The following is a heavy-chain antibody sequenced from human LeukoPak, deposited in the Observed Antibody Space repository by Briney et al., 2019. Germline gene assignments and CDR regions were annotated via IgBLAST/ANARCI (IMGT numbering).Heavy chain of an antibody. V-gene: IGHV1-69*06. CDR3: ARVDTYYYDSSGYYIDY. CDR1: GGTFSSYA. D-gene: IGHD3-22*01. Sequence: VASVKVSCKASGGTFSSYAISWVRQAPGQGLEWMGGIIPIFGTANYAQKFQGRVTITADKSTSTAYMELSSLRSEDTAVYYCARVDTYYYDSSGYYIDYWGQGTLVTVSS. CDR2: IIPIFGTA. J-gene: IGHJ4*02.